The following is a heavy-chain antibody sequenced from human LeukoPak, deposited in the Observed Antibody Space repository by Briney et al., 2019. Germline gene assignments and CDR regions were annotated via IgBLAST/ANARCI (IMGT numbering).Heavy chain of an antibody. J-gene: IGHJ4*02. CDR3: ARAYGGLIDY. CDR1: GFSFSSYG. CDR2: IRSDGSNK. D-gene: IGHD3-16*01. Sequence: GGSLRLSCAGSGFSFSSYGMHWVRQAPGKGLEWMAFIRSDGSNKYYADSVKGRFTISKDNSKNTLYLQMNSLSGDGTSMYFCARAYGGLIDYWGQGTLVTVSS. V-gene: IGHV3-30*02.